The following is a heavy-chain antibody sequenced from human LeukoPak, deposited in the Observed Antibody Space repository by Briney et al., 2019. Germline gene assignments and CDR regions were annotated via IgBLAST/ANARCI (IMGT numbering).Heavy chain of an antibody. V-gene: IGHV4-34*01. D-gene: IGHD2-21*02. CDR1: GFTFSSYA. CDR2: INHSGST. J-gene: IGHJ4*02. Sequence: YPGGSLRLSCAASGFTFSSYAMSWIRQPPGKGLEWIGEINHSGSTNYNPSLKSRVTISVDTSKNQFSLKLSSVTAADTAVYYCARGGLVVVTAEADFDYWGQGTLVTVSS. CDR3: ARGGLVVVTAEADFDY.